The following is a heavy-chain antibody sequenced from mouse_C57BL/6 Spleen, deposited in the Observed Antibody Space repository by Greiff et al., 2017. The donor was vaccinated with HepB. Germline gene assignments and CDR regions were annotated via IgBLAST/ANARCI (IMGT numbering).Heavy chain of an antibody. Sequence: QVQLQQPGAELVKPGASVKMSCKASGYTFTSYWITWVKQRPGQGLEWIGDIYPGSGSTNYNEKFKSKATLTVDTSSSTAYMQLSSLTSEDSAVYYGARWAYGSSLAWFAYWGQGTLVTVSA. D-gene: IGHD1-1*01. CDR2: IYPGSGST. CDR3: ARWAYGSSLAWFAY. J-gene: IGHJ3*01. CDR1: GYTFTSYW. V-gene: IGHV1-55*01.